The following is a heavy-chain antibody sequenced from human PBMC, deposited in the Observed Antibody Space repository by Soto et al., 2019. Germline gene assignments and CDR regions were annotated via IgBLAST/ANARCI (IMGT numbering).Heavy chain of an antibody. CDR2: ISYSGST. V-gene: IGHV4-31*03. CDR3: ARTDCSSTGCYLDY. D-gene: IGHD2-2*01. Sequence: PSETLSLTCTVSGGSISSGGYYWSWIRQHPGKGLEGIGYISYSGSTYYNPSLKRRVTISVDTSKNQFSLQRCSVTSADTAVYSCARTDCSSTGCYLDYWGQGTLLTVAS. J-gene: IGHJ4*02. CDR1: GGSISSGGYY.